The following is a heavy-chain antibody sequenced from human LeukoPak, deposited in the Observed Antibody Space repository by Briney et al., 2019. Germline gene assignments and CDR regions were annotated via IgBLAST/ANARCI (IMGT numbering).Heavy chain of an antibody. V-gene: IGHV1-18*01. CDR3: ATVPDYYGYWGMDV. CDR1: GYTFTSYG. J-gene: IGHJ6*02. CDR2: ISAYNGNT. Sequence: GASVKVSCKASGYTFTSYGISWVRQAPGQGLEWMGWISAYNGNTNYAQKLQGRVTMTTDTSTSTAYMELRSLRSDDTAVYYCATVPDYYGYWGMDVWGQGTTVTVSS.